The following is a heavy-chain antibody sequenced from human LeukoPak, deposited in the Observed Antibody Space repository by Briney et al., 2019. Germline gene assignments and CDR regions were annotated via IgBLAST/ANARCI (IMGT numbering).Heavy chain of an antibody. V-gene: IGHV3-23*01. CDR3: VKGGGNVRRYFEY. Sequence: GGSLRLSCAASGFTFSSYAMSWVRQAPGKGLEWVSAISGSGDSTYYADSVKGRFTISRDSSKNTPYLQMNSLRAEDTAVYYCVKGGGNVRRYFEYWGQGTLVTVSS. D-gene: IGHD4-23*01. CDR2: ISGSGDST. CDR1: GFTFSSYA. J-gene: IGHJ4*02.